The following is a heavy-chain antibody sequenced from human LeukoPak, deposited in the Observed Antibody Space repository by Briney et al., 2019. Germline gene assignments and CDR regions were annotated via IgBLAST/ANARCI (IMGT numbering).Heavy chain of an antibody. J-gene: IGHJ6*03. Sequence: GALVKVSCKASGGTFRSYAISWVRQAPGQGLEWMGGIIPIFGTPNYAQKFQGRVTITADESTSTSSMELNSLRSEDTAVYYCARSAGGLPYCGGDCYSPPSYSYYMDVWGKGTSVTVSS. CDR1: GGTFRSYA. CDR2: IIPIFGTP. V-gene: IGHV1-69*13. D-gene: IGHD2-21*01. CDR3: ARSAGGLPYCGGDCYSPPSYSYYMDV.